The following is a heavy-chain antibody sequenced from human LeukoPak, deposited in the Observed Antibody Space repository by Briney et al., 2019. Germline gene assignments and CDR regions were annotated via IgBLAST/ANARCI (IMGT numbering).Heavy chain of an antibody. J-gene: IGHJ3*02. CDR2: IYYSGST. Sequence: SETLSPTCTVSGGSISSYYWSWIRQPPGKGLEWIGYIYYSGSTNYNPSLKSRVTISVDTSKSQFSLKLSSVTAADTAVHYCARSRDAFDIWGQGTMVTVSS. CDR3: ARSRDAFDI. V-gene: IGHV4-59*01. CDR1: GGSISSYY.